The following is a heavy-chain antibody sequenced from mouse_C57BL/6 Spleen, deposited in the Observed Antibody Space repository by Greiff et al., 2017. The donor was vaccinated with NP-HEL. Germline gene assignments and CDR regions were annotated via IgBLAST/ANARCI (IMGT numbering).Heavy chain of an antibody. CDR2: ISSGSSTI. D-gene: IGHD1-1*01. Sequence: VQLKESGGGLVKPGGSLKLSCAASGFTFSDYGMHWVRQAPEKGLEWVAYISSGSSTIYYADTVKGRFTISRDNAKNTLFMQMTSLRSEDTAMYYCARDYGSSRDYWGQGTTLTVSS. CDR1: GFTFSDYG. V-gene: IGHV5-17*01. J-gene: IGHJ2*01. CDR3: ARDYGSSRDY.